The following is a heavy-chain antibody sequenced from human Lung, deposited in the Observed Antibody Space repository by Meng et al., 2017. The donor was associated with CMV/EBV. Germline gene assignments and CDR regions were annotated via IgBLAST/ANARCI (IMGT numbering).Heavy chain of an antibody. V-gene: IGHV3-30-3*01. J-gene: IGHJ4*02. CDR3: ARDQGLRSFDWLFRY. CDR2: ISHDGSNK. D-gene: IGHD3-9*01. Sequence: GGSXRLXXAASGFTFSSYPMHWVRQAPGKGLEWVAVISHDGSNKYYADSVKGQFTISRDNSKNTLYLQMNSLRAEDTAVYYCARDQGLRSFDWLFRYWGQGXLVTVSS. CDR1: GFTFSSYP.